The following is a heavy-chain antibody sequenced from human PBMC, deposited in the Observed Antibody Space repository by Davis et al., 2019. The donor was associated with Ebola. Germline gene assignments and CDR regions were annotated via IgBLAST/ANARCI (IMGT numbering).Heavy chain of an antibody. V-gene: IGHV4-30-4*01. CDR2: IYYSGST. Sequence: MPSETLSLTCTVSGGPISSGDYFWSWIRQPPGKGLEWLGYIYYSGSTYYNPSLKSRVTISVDTSKNQFSLKLSSVTAADTAVYYCARARVGISYWFDPWGQGTLVTVSS. CDR3: ARARVGISYWFDP. D-gene: IGHD2-21*01. CDR1: GGPISSGDYF. J-gene: IGHJ5*02.